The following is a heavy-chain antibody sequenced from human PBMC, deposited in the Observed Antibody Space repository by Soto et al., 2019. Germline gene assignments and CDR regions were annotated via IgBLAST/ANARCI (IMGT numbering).Heavy chain of an antibody. CDR2: INPNTGGT. Sequence: GASVKVSCRASGYTFTGYYMHWVRQAPGQGLEWMGWINPNTGGTNYAQKFQGRVTMTRDTSISTAYMALSRLRSDDTAVYFCASFEYSGSSDAFDIWGQGTLVTVS. J-gene: IGHJ3*02. CDR1: GYTFTGYY. V-gene: IGHV1-2*02. CDR3: ASFEYSGSSDAFDI. D-gene: IGHD6-6*01.